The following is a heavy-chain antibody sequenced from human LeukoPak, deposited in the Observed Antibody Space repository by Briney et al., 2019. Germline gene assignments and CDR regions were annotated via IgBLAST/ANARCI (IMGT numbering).Heavy chain of an antibody. CDR2: INHSGST. J-gene: IGHJ4*02. CDR1: GGSFSGYY. V-gene: IGHV4-34*01. D-gene: IGHD3-3*01. CDR3: ARRIEWSSSFDY. Sequence: SETLSLTCAVYGGSFSGYYWSWIRQPPGKGLEWIGEINHSGSTNYNPSLKSRVTISVDTSKNQFSLKLSSVTAADTAVHYCARRIEWSSSFDYWGQGTLVTVSS.